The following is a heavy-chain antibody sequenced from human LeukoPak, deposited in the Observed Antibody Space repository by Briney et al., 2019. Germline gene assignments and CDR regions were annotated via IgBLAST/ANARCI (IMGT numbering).Heavy chain of an antibody. Sequence: PSETLSLTCSGSNYSISNSLYWGWLRQPPGKGLEWIGSIYRSGSTFYNPSLKSRVTISLDTSKNQFSLKLSSVTATDTAVYFCARGTYGYYMDVWGKGTTVTVSS. J-gene: IGHJ6*03. CDR2: IYRSGST. CDR3: ARGTYGYYMDV. CDR1: NYSISNSLY. V-gene: IGHV4-38-2*02. D-gene: IGHD4-17*01.